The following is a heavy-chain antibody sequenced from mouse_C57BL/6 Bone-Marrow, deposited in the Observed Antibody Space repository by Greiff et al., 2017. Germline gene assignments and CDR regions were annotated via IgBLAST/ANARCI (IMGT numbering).Heavy chain of an antibody. Sequence: EVHLVESGGGLVKPGGSLKLSCAASGFTFSSYAMSWVRQTPEKRLEWVATISDGGSYTYYPDNVKGRFTISRDNAKNNLYLQMSHLKSEDTAMYYCARARLLYYFDYWGQGTTLTVSS. J-gene: IGHJ2*01. D-gene: IGHD2-10*01. CDR1: GFTFSSYA. CDR2: ISDGGSYT. V-gene: IGHV5-4*01. CDR3: ARARLLYYFDY.